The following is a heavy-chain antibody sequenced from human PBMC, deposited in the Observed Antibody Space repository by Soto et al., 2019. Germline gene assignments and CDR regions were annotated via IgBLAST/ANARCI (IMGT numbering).Heavy chain of an antibody. V-gene: IGHV1-69*01. D-gene: IGHD2-15*01. CDR3: AREGGMRAYRYFDL. J-gene: IGHJ2*01. CDR1: GGTLKNYV. CDR2: IIPILGTT. Sequence: QVQLVQSGAEVKKPGSSGKVSCKASGGTLKNYVISWVRQAPGQGLEWMGGIIPILGTTNYAQKFEGRVTFTADESTSTAYMELSSLTSEDTAVYYCAREGGMRAYRYFDLWGRGTLVTVSS.